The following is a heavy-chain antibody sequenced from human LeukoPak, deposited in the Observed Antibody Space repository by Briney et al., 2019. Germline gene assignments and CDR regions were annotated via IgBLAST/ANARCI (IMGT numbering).Heavy chain of an antibody. CDR2: IRSKAYGGTT. Sequence: GRSLRLFCTTSGFTFGDYGMSWVRQAPGKGLEWVGFIRSKAYGGTTENAASVKGRFTISRDDSKSIDYLQMNSLKTEDTAVYYCTGSFGELTFFDYWGLGTLVTVSS. D-gene: IGHD3-10*01. V-gene: IGHV3-49*04. J-gene: IGHJ4*02. CDR3: TGSFGELTFFDY. CDR1: GFTFGDYG.